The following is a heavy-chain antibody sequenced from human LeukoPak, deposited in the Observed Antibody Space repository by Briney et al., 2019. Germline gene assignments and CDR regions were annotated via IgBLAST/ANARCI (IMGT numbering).Heavy chain of an antibody. Sequence: ASVKVSCKASGYTFTGYYMHWVRQAPGQGLEWMGGIIPIFGTANYAQKFQGRVTITADESTSTAYMELSSLRSEDTAVYYCARDGGRYYDSSGYYKEYFQHWGQGTLVTVSS. D-gene: IGHD3-22*01. CDR2: IIPIFGTA. CDR3: ARDGGRYYDSSGYYKEYFQH. CDR1: GYTFTGYY. J-gene: IGHJ1*01. V-gene: IGHV1-69*13.